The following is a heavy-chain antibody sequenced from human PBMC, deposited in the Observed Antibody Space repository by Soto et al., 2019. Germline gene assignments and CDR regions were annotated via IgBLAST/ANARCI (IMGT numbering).Heavy chain of an antibody. CDR3: AGDDWGPAHF. V-gene: IGHV4-39*02. J-gene: IGHJ4*02. D-gene: IGHD2-2*01. CDR1: GTSISSSNYY. CDR2: INYNGRA. Sequence: SETLSLTCKVSGTSISSSNYYWGWIRQPPGKGLEWIGSINYNGRAYYNPSLKSRFTISRDNAKNFLYLQMNNLRVEDTAVYYCAGDDWGPAHFRGQGTLVTVSS.